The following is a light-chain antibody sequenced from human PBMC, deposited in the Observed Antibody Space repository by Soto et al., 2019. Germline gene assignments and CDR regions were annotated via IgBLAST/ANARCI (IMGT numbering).Light chain of an antibody. J-gene: IGLJ1*01. Sequence: QSVLTQPASVSGSPGQSITISCTGTSSYVGGYNYVSWYQQHPGKAPKLMIYDVSNRPSGVSNRFSGSKSGNTASLTISGLQAEDEADYYCSSYTSSGTLVFGTGTKVTVL. V-gene: IGLV2-14*01. CDR2: DVS. CDR3: SSYTSSGTLV. CDR1: SSYVGGYNY.